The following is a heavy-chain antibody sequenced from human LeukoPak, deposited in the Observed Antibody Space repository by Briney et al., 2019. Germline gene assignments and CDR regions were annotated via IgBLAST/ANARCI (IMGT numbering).Heavy chain of an antibody. J-gene: IGHJ4*02. D-gene: IGHD3-16*01. V-gene: IGHV4-59*01. CDR1: GRSISSYY. Sequence: PSETLSLTCTVSGRSISSYYWSWIRQPPGKGLEWIAYVYYSGSTNYNPSLKSRVTISVDTSKNQFSLKLSSVTAADTAIYYCASSLDDYVWGHHYFDHWGQGTLVTVSP. CDR3: ASSLDDYVWGHHYFDH. CDR2: VYYSGST.